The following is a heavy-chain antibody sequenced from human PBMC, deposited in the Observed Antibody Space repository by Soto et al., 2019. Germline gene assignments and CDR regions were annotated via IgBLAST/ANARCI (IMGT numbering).Heavy chain of an antibody. CDR2: ISNSGGST. CDR1: GFTFTTYP. D-gene: IGHD2-21*01. J-gene: IGHJ6*02. V-gene: IGHV3-64*01. Sequence: EVQLVESGGDLVQPGGSLRLSCAASGFTFTTYPMFWVRQAPGKGLEYVSSISNSGGSTYYANSVQGRFSISRDNSENMLKLQMGSLRAEDTAVYYCATGRLCGGDCYLYGMEVWGQGTTVSVSS. CDR3: ATGRLCGGDCYLYGMEV.